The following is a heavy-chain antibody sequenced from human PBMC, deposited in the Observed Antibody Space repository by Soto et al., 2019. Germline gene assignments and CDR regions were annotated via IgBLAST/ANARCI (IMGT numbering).Heavy chain of an antibody. CDR3: ARGPVPNYYGSGSYRAYYFDY. Sequence: PSETLSLTCTVSGGSISSGDYYWSWIRQPPGKGLEWIGYIYYSGSTYYNPSLKSRVTISVDTSKNQFSLKLSSVTAADTVVYYCARGPVPNYYGSGSYRAYYFDYWGQGTLVTVSS. CDR2: IYYSGST. D-gene: IGHD3-10*01. V-gene: IGHV4-30-4*01. CDR1: GGSISSGDYY. J-gene: IGHJ4*02.